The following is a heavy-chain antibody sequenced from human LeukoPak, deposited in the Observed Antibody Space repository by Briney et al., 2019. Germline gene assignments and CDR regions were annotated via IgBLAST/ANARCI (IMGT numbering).Heavy chain of an antibody. D-gene: IGHD6-13*01. CDR1: GYSFTSYR. Sequence: GESLKISCKGSGYSFTSYRIGWVRQMPGKGLEWMGIIYPGDSDTRYSPSFQGQVTISADKSISTAYLQWSSLKASDTAMYYCARHPPRSSSWHFAFDYWGQGTLVTVSS. V-gene: IGHV5-51*01. CDR2: IYPGDSDT. J-gene: IGHJ4*02. CDR3: ARHPPRSSSWHFAFDY.